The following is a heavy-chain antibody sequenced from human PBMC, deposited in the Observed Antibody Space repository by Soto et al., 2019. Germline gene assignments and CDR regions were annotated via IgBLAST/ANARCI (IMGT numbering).Heavy chain of an antibody. D-gene: IGHD3-22*01. J-gene: IGHJ4*02. CDR2: IYYSGST. CDR3: ARGGGPHYYDSSGYYRPFDY. CDR1: GGSISSYY. Sequence: PSETLSLTCTVSGGSISSYYWSWIRQPPGKGLEWIGYIYYSGSTNYNPSLKSRVTISVDTSKNQFSLKLSSVTAADTAVYYCARGGGPHYYDSSGYYRPFDYWGQGTLVTVSS. V-gene: IGHV4-59*01.